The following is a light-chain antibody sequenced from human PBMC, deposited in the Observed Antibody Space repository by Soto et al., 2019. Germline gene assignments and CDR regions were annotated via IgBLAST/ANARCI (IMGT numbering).Light chain of an antibody. V-gene: IGKV2-28*01. CDR1: QSLVHSNGYNY. J-gene: IGKJ1*01. Sequence: DIVMTQSPVSLPVTPGEPAAISCRSSQSLVHSNGYNYLDWYLQKPGQSPQLLIYMGSNRASGVPARFSGSGSGTDVTLKISRVEAEDVGVYYCMQALQTPWTFGQGTKVEIK. CDR3: MQALQTPWT. CDR2: MGS.